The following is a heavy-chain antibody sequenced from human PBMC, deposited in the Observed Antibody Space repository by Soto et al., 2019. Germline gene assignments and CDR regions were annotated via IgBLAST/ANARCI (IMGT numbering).Heavy chain of an antibody. J-gene: IGHJ4*02. D-gene: IGHD3-3*01. V-gene: IGHV4-34*01. CDR2: INHSGST. CDR3: ARAQQIWSGYQQPHYFDY. CDR1: GGSFSGYY. Sequence: SETLSLTCAVYGGSFSGYYLSWIRQPPGKGLEWIGEINHSGSTYYNPSLKSRVTISVDTSKNQFSLKLSSVTAADTAVYYCARAQQIWSGYQQPHYFDYWGQGTLVTVSS.